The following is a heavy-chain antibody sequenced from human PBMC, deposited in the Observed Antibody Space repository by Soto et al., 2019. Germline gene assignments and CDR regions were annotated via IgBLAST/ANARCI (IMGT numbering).Heavy chain of an antibody. CDR3: GRSTTLYYFDY. CDR2: INPSGDTT. V-gene: IGHV1-46*03. Sequence: ASVKVSCKASGYTFTTYYIHWVRQAPGQGLEWMGVINPSGDTTTYAQKFQDRVTMTRDTSTSTVYMELSSLRSEDTAMYHCGRSTTLYYFDYWVQGTLVTVSS. CDR1: GYTFTTYY. D-gene: IGHD2-2*01. J-gene: IGHJ4*02.